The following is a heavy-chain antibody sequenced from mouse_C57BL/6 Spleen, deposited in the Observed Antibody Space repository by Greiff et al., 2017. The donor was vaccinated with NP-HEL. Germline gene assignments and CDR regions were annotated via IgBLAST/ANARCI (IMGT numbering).Heavy chain of an antibody. CDR3: ARDQAYGSRVPYWYFDV. CDR2: ISDGGSYT. J-gene: IGHJ1*03. Sequence: DVKLVESGGGLVKPGGSLKLSCAASGFTFSSYAMSWVRQTPEKRLEWVATISDGGSYTYYPDNVKGRFTISRDNAKNNLYLQMSHLKSEDTAMYYCARDQAYGSRVPYWYFDVWGTGTTVTVSS. D-gene: IGHD1-1*01. V-gene: IGHV5-4*01. CDR1: GFTFSSYA.